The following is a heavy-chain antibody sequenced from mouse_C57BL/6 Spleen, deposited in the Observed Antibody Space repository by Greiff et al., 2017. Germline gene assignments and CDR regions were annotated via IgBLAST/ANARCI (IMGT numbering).Heavy chain of an antibody. V-gene: IGHV1-26*01. CDR1: GYTFTDYY. CDR3: AMGDGSSSPWFAY. CDR2: INPNNGGT. Sequence: EVQLQESGPELVKPGASVKISCKASGYTFTDYYMNWVKQSHGKSLEWIGDINPNNGGTSYNQKFKGKATLTVDKSSSTAYMELRSLTSEDSAVYYCAMGDGSSSPWFAYWGQGTLVTVSA. D-gene: IGHD1-1*01. J-gene: IGHJ3*01.